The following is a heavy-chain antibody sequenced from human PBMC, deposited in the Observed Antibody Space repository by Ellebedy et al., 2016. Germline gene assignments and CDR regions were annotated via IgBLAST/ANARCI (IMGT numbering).Heavy chain of an antibody. CDR2: ISRTAAYI. J-gene: IGHJ4*02. CDR3: AKDRQSGNYYYFDY. D-gene: IGHD1-26*01. Sequence: GGSLRLSCAASGFTVSSFAMSWVRQAPGKGLEWVSSISRTAAYIYYADSVKGRFTISRDNAKSSLYLQMDSLRTEDTAVYYCAKDRQSGNYYYFDYWGQGTLVTVSS. CDR1: GFTVSSFA. V-gene: IGHV3-21*01.